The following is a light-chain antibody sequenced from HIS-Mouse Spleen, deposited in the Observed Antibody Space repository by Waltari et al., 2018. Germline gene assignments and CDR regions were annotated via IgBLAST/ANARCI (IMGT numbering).Light chain of an antibody. Sequence: QSALTQPASVSGSPGQSIPISCTGNSSDVGGYNYVSWYQQHPGKAPKLMIYDVSNRPSGVSNRFSGSKSGNTASLTISGLQAEDEADYYCSSYTSSSTRVFGGGTKLTVL. V-gene: IGLV2-14*03. J-gene: IGLJ3*02. CDR1: SSDVGGYNY. CDR3: SSYTSSSTRV. CDR2: DVS.